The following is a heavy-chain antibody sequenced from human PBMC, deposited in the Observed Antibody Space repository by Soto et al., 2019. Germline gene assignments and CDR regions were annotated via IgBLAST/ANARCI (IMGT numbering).Heavy chain of an antibody. D-gene: IGHD5-12*01. J-gene: IGHJ4*02. CDR3: ARSRLDYRMGFDY. CDR2: IYYSGST. CDR1: GGSIRSGDYY. V-gene: IGHV4-30-4*01. Sequence: QVQLQESGPGLVKPSQTLSLTCTVSGGSIRSGDYYWSWIRQPPGKGLEWFGYIYYSGSTYYNPCRKSRVTRSVDTSKNQFSLKLSSVTAADTAVYYCARSRLDYRMGFDYWGQGTLVTVSS.